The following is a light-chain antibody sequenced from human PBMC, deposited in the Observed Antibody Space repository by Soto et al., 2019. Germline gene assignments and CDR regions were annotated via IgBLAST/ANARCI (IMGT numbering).Light chain of an antibody. V-gene: IGKV3-11*01. CDR3: QQRSTWLIT. Sequence: EIVLTQSPATLSLSPGEGATLSCRASQSVDSYLAWYQQKPGQAPRLLIYDASNRATGIPARFSGSGSGTDFPLTISSLEPEDCAVYYCQQRSTWLITFGQGTRLEIK. CDR1: QSVDSY. CDR2: DAS. J-gene: IGKJ5*01.